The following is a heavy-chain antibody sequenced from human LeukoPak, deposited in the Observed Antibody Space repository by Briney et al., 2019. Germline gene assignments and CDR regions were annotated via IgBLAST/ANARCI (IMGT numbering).Heavy chain of an antibody. Sequence: ASVKVSCKASGYTFTGYYMHWVRQAPGQGLEWMGWINPNSGGTNYAQKFQGRVTMTRDTSISTAYMELSRLRSDDTAVYYCARVTGNDGSGYYQIDYWGQGTLVTVSS. CDR3: ARVTGNDGSGYYQIDY. D-gene: IGHD3-22*01. V-gene: IGHV1-2*02. CDR2: INPNSGGT. CDR1: GYTFTGYY. J-gene: IGHJ4*02.